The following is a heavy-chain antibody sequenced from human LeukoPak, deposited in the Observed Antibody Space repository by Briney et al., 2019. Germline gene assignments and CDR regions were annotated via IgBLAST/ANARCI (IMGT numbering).Heavy chain of an antibody. CDR2: MNPNSGNT. CDR1: GYTFTSYD. CDR3: ARGSALTTVTTFGTRFDP. J-gene: IGHJ5*02. D-gene: IGHD4-17*01. V-gene: IGHV1-8*03. Sequence: WASVKVSCKASGYTFTSYDINWVRQATGQGLEWIGWMNPNSGNTGYAQKFQGRVTITADESTSTAYMELSSLRSEDTAVYYCARGSALTTVTTFGTRFDPWGQGTLVTVSS.